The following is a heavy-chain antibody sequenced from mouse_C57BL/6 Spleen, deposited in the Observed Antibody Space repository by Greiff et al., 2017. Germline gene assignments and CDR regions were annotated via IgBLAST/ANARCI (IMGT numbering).Heavy chain of an antibody. J-gene: IGHJ1*03. CDR1: GFNIKDYY. CDR2: IDPEDGET. Sequence: EVQGVESGAELVKPGASVKLSCTASGFNIKDYYMHWVKQRTEQGLEWIVRIDPEDGETKYAQKFKGKATIPADTSSNTAYLQLSSLTSEDTAVYYWARGGYYGSSSWYFDVWGTRTTVTVSS. V-gene: IGHV14-2*01. D-gene: IGHD1-1*01. CDR3: ARGGYYGSSSWYFDV.